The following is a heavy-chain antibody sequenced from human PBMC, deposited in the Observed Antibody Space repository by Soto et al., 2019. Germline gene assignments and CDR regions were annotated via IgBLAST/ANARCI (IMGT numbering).Heavy chain of an antibody. J-gene: IGHJ4*02. D-gene: IGHD2-2*01. Sequence: GGSLRLSCAASGFTFSSYGMHWVRQAPGKGLEWVAVIWYDGSNKYYADSVKGRFTISRDNSKNTLYLQMNSLRAEDTAVYYCAGDSDIVVVPAAPDYWGQGT. CDR2: IWYDGSNK. V-gene: IGHV3-33*01. CDR1: GFTFSSYG. CDR3: AGDSDIVVVPAAPDY.